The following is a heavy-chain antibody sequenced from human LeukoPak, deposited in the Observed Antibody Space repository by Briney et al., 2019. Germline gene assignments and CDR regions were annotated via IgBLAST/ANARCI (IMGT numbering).Heavy chain of an antibody. CDR1: GFTFSSYW. CDR2: IKQDGSEK. Sequence: GGSLRLSCAASGFTFSSYWMSWVRQAPGKGLEWVANIKQDGSEKYYVDSMKGRFTISRDNAKNSLYLQMNSLRAEDTAVYYCARDGFYKYYYYYGMDVWGQGTTVTVSS. CDR3: ARDGFYKYYYYYGMDV. D-gene: IGHD5-24*01. J-gene: IGHJ6*02. V-gene: IGHV3-7*01.